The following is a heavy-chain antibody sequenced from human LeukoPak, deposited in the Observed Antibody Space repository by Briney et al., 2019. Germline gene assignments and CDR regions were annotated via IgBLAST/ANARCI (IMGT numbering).Heavy chain of an antibody. V-gene: IGHV3-74*01. Sequence: GRTLRLPCAASGFTFSSHWMHWVRQAPGKGLVWVSRINNDGSSTSYADSVKGRFTISRDNAKNTLYLQINSLRAEDTAVYYCARDDSRGFAYWGEGTLVTVS. CDR1: GFTFSSHW. J-gene: IGHJ4*02. CDR2: INNDGSST. CDR3: ARDDSRGFAY. D-gene: IGHD2-21*01.